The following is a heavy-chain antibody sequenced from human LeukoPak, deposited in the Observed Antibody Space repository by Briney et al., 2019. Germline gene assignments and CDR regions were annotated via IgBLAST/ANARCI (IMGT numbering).Heavy chain of an antibody. CDR2: LGGSDDRT. Sequence: GGSLRLSCVASGFTLSNNAMAWVRQAPGKGLEWVSALGGSDDRTDYADSVQGRFTISRDNSKNTLYLQMNSLRAEDTAVYYCAKDILRWAFDVWGQGTMVTVS. CDR3: AKDILRWAFDV. D-gene: IGHD4-23*01. J-gene: IGHJ3*01. V-gene: IGHV3-23*01. CDR1: GFTLSNNA.